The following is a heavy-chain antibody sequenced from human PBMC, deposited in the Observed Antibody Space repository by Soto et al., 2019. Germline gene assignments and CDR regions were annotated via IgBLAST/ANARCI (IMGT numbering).Heavy chain of an antibody. D-gene: IGHD6-19*01. CDR1: GFNFSSYV. CDR2: IWYDGGNK. V-gene: IGHV3-33*01. Sequence: QVQLVESGGGVVQPGRSLRLSCAASGFNFSSYVMHWVRQAPGKGLEWVAVIWYDGGNKYYADSVKSRFTISRDNSKNTLYLQMNSLRADDTAVYYCARDGQWLPRDGLRSSYYFDYWGQGTLVTVSS. CDR3: ARDGQWLPRDGLRSSYYFDY. J-gene: IGHJ4*02.